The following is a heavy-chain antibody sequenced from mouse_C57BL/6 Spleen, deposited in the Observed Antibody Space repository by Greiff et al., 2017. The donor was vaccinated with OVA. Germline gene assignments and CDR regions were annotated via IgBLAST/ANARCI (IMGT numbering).Heavy chain of an antibody. J-gene: IGHJ2*01. D-gene: IGHD5-1*01. Sequence: VKLVESGPELVKPGASVKLSCKASGYAFSSSWMNWVKQRPGKGLEWIGRIYPGYGDTNYNGKFKGKATLTADKSSSTAYMQLSSLTSEDSAVYFCAREDLLPDYWGQGTTLTVSS. CDR3: AREDLLPDY. CDR2: IYPGYGDT. CDR1: GYAFSSSW. V-gene: IGHV1-82*01.